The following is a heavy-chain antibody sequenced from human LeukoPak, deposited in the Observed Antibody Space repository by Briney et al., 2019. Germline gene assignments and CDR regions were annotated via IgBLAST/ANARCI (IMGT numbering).Heavy chain of an antibody. Sequence: GASVKVSFRSSGYTFTGYFVHWVRQAPGQGLEWMGWINPNSGGTNYAQKFQGRVTMTRDTSISIAYMELSRLRSDDTAVYYCARGVAGTPLTDSWGQGTLVTVSS. CDR3: ARGVAGTPLTDS. J-gene: IGHJ4*02. CDR1: GYTFTGYF. D-gene: IGHD6-19*01. CDR2: INPNSGGT. V-gene: IGHV1-2*02.